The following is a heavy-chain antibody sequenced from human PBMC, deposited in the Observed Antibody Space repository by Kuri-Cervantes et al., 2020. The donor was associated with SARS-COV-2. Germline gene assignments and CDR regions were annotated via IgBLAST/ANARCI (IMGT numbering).Heavy chain of an antibody. Sequence: ASVKVSCKASGYTFTSYAMNRVRQAPGQGLEWMGWINTNTGNPTYAQGFTGRFVFSLDTSVSTAYLQICSLKAEDTAVYYCARGTYCSSTSCPGNWFDPWGQGTLVTVSS. D-gene: IGHD2-2*01. CDR1: GYTFTSYA. CDR3: ARGTYCSSTSCPGNWFDP. V-gene: IGHV7-4-1*01. CDR2: INTNTGNP. J-gene: IGHJ5*02.